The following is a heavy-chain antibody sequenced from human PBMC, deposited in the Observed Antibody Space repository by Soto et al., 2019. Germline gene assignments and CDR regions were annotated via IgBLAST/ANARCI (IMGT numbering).Heavy chain of an antibody. CDR3: ARDSPIESDFSGYDAIDL. J-gene: IGHJ4*02. Sequence: QVQLVQSGAEVKEPGSSVKVSCKASGGTFSTSTFTWVRQAPGQGLEWMGRIIPILDTADYAQKFQGSVTIAAYKSTRTVFIERSSLRSEDTGIYYCARDSPIESDFSGYDAIDLWGQGTLVTVSP. CDR1: GGTFSTST. V-gene: IGHV1-69*08. D-gene: IGHD5-12*01. CDR2: IIPILDTA.